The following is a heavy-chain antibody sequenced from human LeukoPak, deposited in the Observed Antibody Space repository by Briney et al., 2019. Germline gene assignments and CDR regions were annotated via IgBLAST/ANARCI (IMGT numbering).Heavy chain of an antibody. J-gene: IGHJ4*02. CDR3: ATDTSHSWYDTFGEY. CDR2: ISASNGNT. CDR1: GYTFTSYG. Sequence: AAVKVSCKASGYTFTSYGISWVRQAPGQGLEWMGWISASNGNTDYAQKFQGRVTMTTDTSPTTAYMELRSLRSDDTAVYYCATDTSHSWYDTFGEYWGQGTLVTVSS. V-gene: IGHV1-18*01. D-gene: IGHD6-13*01.